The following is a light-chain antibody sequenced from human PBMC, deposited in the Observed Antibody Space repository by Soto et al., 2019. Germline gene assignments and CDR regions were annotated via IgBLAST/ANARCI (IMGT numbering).Light chain of an antibody. Sequence: EIVMTQSPATLSVSPGERATLSCGASQSVSSNLAWYQQKPGQAPRLLIYGASTRATGIPARFSGSGSGTEFTLTISSLQSEDFAVYYCQQYNNWPDTFGGGTKVEIK. CDR1: QSVSSN. J-gene: IGKJ4*01. CDR3: QQYNNWPDT. V-gene: IGKV3-15*01. CDR2: GAS.